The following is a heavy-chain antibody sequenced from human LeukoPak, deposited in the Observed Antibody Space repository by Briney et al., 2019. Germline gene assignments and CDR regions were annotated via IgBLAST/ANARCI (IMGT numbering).Heavy chain of an antibody. V-gene: IGHV5-51*01. CDR2: INPGDSDT. Sequence: GESLKISCKGSGHSFTSSWIGWARQMPGKGLEWMAIINPGDSDTRYSPSFQGQVTISADKSISTVYLQWGSLKASDTAMYYCARQPGAGWFDPWGQGTLVTVSS. CDR3: ARQPGAGWFDP. CDR1: GHSFTSSW. D-gene: IGHD3-10*01. J-gene: IGHJ5*02.